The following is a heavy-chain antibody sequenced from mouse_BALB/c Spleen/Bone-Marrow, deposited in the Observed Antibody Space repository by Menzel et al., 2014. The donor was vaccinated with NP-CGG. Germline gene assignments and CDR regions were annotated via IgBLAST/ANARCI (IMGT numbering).Heavy chain of an antibody. CDR1: GYIFTEYA. Sequence: VQLKESGPELARPGDSAKISCKCSGYIFTEYAMHWVKQSHAKSLEWIGAIITYTCNTNYNQKLKGKATLTVDKSSSTAFMELARLTSDDSAIYLCARGSPGYYAMDNCGHGTSVTVSS. J-gene: IGHJ4*01. CDR3: ARGSPGYYAMDN. V-gene: IGHV1S137*01. CDR2: IITYTCNT.